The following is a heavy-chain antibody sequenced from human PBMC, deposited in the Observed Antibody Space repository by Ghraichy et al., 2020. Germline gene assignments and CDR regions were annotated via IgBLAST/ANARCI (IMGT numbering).Heavy chain of an antibody. CDR3: ARQSPTYYYDSSAALRDDAFDI. D-gene: IGHD3-22*01. CDR2: IKQDGSEN. V-gene: IGHV3-7*03. J-gene: IGHJ3*02. CDR1: GITFSNFW. Sequence: GGSLRHSCSASGITFSNFWMTWVRQPPGKGLEWVATIKQDGSENYYVHSVRGRFTISRDNAKNSLFLQMNSLRAEDTAVYYCARQSPTYYYDSSAALRDDAFDIWGQGTMVSVSS.